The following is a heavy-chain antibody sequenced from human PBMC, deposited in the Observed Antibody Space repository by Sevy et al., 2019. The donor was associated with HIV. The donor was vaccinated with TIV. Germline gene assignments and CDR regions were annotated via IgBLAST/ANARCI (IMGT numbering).Heavy chain of an antibody. V-gene: IGHV4-38-2*02. CDR1: GYSISSGYY. J-gene: IGHJ4*02. Sequence: SETLSLTCTVSGYSISSGYYWGWIRQPPGEGVEWIGNIYHSGSTYYNPSLKSRVTISVDTSKNQFSLKLSSVTAADTAVYYCARDLMYFYDSSGYYYTFDYWSQGTLVTVSS. CDR3: ARDLMYFYDSSGYYYTFDY. CDR2: IYHSGST. D-gene: IGHD3-22*01.